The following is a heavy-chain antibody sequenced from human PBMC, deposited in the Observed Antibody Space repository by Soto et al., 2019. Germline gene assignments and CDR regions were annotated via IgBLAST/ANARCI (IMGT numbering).Heavy chain of an antibody. CDR1: GGSFSGYY. D-gene: IGHD1-26*01. Sequence: ETLSLTCAVYGGSFSGYYWSWIRQPPGKGLEWIGEINHSGSTNYNPSLKSRVTISVDTSKNQFSLKLGSVTAADTAVYYCARGKVGATPFDYWGQGTLVTVSS. J-gene: IGHJ4*02. V-gene: IGHV4-34*01. CDR3: ARGKVGATPFDY. CDR2: INHSGST.